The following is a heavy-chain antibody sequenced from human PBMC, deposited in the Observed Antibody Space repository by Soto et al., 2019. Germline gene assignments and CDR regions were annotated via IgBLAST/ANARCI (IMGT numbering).Heavy chain of an antibody. D-gene: IGHD3-3*01. J-gene: IGHJ6*02. Sequence: GGSLRLSCAASGFTFSSYEMNWVRQAPGKGLEWVSYISSSGSTIYYADSVKGRFTISRDNAKNSLYLQMNSLRAEDTAVYYCAREGRQTIFDSVGMDVWGQGTTVTVSS. CDR1: GFTFSSYE. V-gene: IGHV3-48*03. CDR3: AREGRQTIFDSVGMDV. CDR2: ISSSGSTI.